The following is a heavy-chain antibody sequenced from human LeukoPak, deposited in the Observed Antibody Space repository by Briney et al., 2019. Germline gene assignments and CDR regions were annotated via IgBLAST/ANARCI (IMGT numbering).Heavy chain of an antibody. Sequence: GGSLRLSCAASGFTVDSNYLSWVRQAPGKGLEWVSTIYTGGNTYYAASVKGRFTISRDFSKNTVFPHMNSLRAEDTAVYYCARGYSSSSEGSFDYWGQGTLVTVSS. CDR3: ARGYSSSSEGSFDY. CDR2: IYTGGNT. CDR1: GFTVDSNY. D-gene: IGHD6-6*01. V-gene: IGHV3-53*01. J-gene: IGHJ4*02.